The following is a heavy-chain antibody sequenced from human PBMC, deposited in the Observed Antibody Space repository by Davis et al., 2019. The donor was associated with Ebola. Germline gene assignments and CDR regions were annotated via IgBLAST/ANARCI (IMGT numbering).Heavy chain of an antibody. CDR1: GYRFTSYY. CDR2: INPITGGT. J-gene: IGHJ3*02. V-gene: IGHV1-46*01. D-gene: IGHD3-22*01. CDR3: AREGGRYYDSSGYVFDI. Sequence: SVTVSRKASGYRFTSYYMHWVRQAPGQGLEWMGIINPITGGTSYAQNFQVRVNMTRDTSTSTVYMELSSLRSEDTAVYYCAREGGRYYDSSGYVFDIWGQGTMVKVSS.